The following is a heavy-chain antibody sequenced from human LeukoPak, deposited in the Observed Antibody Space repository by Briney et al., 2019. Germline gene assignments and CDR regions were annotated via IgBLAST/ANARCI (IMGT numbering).Heavy chain of an antibody. V-gene: IGHV3-21*01. D-gene: IGHD5-18*01. CDR1: GFTFSSYS. J-gene: IGHJ4*02. CDR2: ISSSSSYI. Sequence: PGGSLRLSCAASGFTFSSYSMNWVRQAPGKGLEWVSSISSSSSYINYAASVKGRFTISRDNAKNSLYLQMNSLRAEDTAVYYCARVHTAILDYWGQGTLVTVSS. CDR3: ARVHTAILDY.